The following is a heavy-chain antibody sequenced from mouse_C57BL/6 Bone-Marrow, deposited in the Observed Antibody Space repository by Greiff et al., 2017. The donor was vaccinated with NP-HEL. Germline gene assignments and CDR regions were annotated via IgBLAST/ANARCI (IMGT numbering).Heavy chain of an antibody. CDR1: GYTFTSYG. Sequence: VQVVESGAELARPGASVKLSCKASGYTFTSYGISWVKQRTGQGLEWIGEIYPRSGNTYYNEKFKGKATLTADKSSSTAYMELRSLTSEDSAIYFCARDYGSSYAFDYWGQGTTLTVSS. J-gene: IGHJ2*01. V-gene: IGHV1-81*01. D-gene: IGHD1-1*01. CDR2: IYPRSGNT. CDR3: ARDYGSSYAFDY.